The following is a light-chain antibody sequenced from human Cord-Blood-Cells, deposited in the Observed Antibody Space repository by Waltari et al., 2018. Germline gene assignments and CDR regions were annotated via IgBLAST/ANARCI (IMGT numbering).Light chain of an antibody. Sequence: SYELTQPPSVSVSPGQTASITCSGDKLGDKYACWYQQKPGQSPVLVIYQDSKRPSGIAERFSGSNPGNTDTLTISGTQAMDEADYYCQAWDGSTVVFGGGTKLTVL. V-gene: IGLV3-1*01. CDR2: QDS. CDR3: QAWDGSTVV. CDR1: KLGDKY. J-gene: IGLJ2*01.